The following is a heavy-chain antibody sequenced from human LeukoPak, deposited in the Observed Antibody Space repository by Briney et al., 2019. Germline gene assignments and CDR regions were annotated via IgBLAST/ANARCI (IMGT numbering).Heavy chain of an antibody. D-gene: IGHD3-22*01. J-gene: IGHJ4*02. V-gene: IGHV4-59*12. CDR2: ISYSGGT. Sequence: PSETLSLTCTISGGSISNYYWGWIRQPPGKGLEWIGYISYSGGTNYNPSLKSRVTISVDTSKNQFSLKLSSVTAADTAVYYCARDYYDSNGYFYYFDDWGQGTLVTVSS. CDR3: ARDYYDSNGYFYYFDD. CDR1: GGSISNYY.